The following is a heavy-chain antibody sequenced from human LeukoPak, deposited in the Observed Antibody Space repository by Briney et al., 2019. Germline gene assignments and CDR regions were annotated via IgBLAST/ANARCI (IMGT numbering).Heavy chain of an antibody. V-gene: IGHV3-74*01. CDR3: ARGIAAAGYYYYGMDV. Sequence: GGSLRLSCAASGFTFSSYPMHWVRQAPGKGLVWVSRINSDGSSTSYADSVKGRFTISRDNAKNTLYLQMNSLRAEDTAVYYCARGIAAAGYYYYGMDVWGQGTTVTVSS. CDR2: INSDGSST. D-gene: IGHD6-13*01. CDR1: GFTFSSYP. J-gene: IGHJ6*02.